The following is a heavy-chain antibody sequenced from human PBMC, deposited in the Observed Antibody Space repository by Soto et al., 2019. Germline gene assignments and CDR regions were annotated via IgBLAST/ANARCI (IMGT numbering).Heavy chain of an antibody. CDR1: GFTFSSYA. Sequence: GGSLRLSCAASGFTFSSYAMSWVRQAPGKGLEWVSAISGSGGSTYYADSVKGRFTISRDNSKNTLYLQMNSLRAEDTAVYYCAKMAEGGSYYRNYFDYWGQGTLVTVSS. CDR2: ISGSGGST. J-gene: IGHJ4*02. V-gene: IGHV3-23*01. D-gene: IGHD1-26*01. CDR3: AKMAEGGSYYRNYFDY.